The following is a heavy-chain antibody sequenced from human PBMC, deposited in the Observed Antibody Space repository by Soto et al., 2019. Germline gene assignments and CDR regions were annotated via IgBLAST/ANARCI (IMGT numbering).Heavy chain of an antibody. CDR1: GFTFSSHV. CDR3: AKGYDSSWWEGY. Sequence: EVQVLESGGGLVQPGGSLRLSCVASGFTFSSHVMTWVRQAPGKGLEWVSSISANGGSTYYAESVKGRFTISRDNSRKTLSLQMSSLRAEDTAVYYCAKGYDSSWWEGYWGQGTMVTVSS. CDR2: ISANGGST. D-gene: IGHD6-13*01. V-gene: IGHV3-23*01. J-gene: IGHJ4*02.